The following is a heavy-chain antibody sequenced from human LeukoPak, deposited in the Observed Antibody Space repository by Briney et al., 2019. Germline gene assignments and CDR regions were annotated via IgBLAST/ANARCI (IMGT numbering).Heavy chain of an antibody. CDR1: GITLSNYG. Sequence: GGSLRLSCAVSGITLSNYGMSWVRQAPGMGLEWVAGLSGSGGGTNYADSVQGRFTISRDNPKNTLYLQMNSLRAEDTAVYFCAKRGVVIRVFLVGFHKEAYYFDSWGQGALVTVSS. CDR2: LSGSGGGT. D-gene: IGHD3-10*01. CDR3: AKRGVVIRVFLVGFHKEAYYFDS. V-gene: IGHV3-23*01. J-gene: IGHJ4*02.